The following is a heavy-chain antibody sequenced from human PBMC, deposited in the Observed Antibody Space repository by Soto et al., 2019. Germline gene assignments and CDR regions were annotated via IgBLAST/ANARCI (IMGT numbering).Heavy chain of an antibody. V-gene: IGHV3-30*18. D-gene: IGHD1-26*01. CDR2: ISHDGSYK. J-gene: IGHJ3*02. CDR3: AKGLLAIVGTTLPRDAFNI. CDR1: GFSFTTYV. Sequence: PGGSLRLSCAASGFSFTTYVMHWVRQAPGKWLEWVAVISHDGSYKYYGDAVKGRFTISRDTSKNAVYLEMNSLRPEDTAVYYCAKGLLAIVGTTLPRDAFNIWGQGXMLTVSS.